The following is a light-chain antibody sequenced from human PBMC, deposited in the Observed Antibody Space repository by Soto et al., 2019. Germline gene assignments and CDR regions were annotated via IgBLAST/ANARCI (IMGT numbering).Light chain of an antibody. CDR3: SSYTSSSTLAV. CDR1: SSDVGGYNY. V-gene: IGLV2-14*01. J-gene: IGLJ2*01. CDR2: EVS. Sequence: QAVVTQPASVSGSPGQSITISCTGTSSDVGGYNYVSWYQQHPGKAPKLMIYEVSNRPSGVSNRFSGSKSGNTASLTISGLQAEDEADYYCSSYTSSSTLAVFGGGTKLTVL.